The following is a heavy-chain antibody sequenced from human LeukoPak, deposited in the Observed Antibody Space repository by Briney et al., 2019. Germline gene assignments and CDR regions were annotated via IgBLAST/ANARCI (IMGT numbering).Heavy chain of an antibody. V-gene: IGHV3-53*01. D-gene: IGHD2-15*01. Sequence: GGSLRLSCAASGFTVSSNYMSWVRQAPGKGLEWVSVIYSGGSTYYADSVKGRFTISRDNSKNTLYLQMNSLRAEDTAVYYCAREYCSGGSCYYGAFDIWGQGTMVTVSS. CDR3: AREYCSGGSCYYGAFDI. CDR1: GFTVSSNY. J-gene: IGHJ3*02. CDR2: IYSGGST.